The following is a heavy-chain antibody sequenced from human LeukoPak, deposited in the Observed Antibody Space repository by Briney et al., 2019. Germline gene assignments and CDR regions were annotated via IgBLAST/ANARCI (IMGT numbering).Heavy chain of an antibody. D-gene: IGHD4-23*01. Sequence: PSETLSLTCAVYGGSFSGYYWSWIRQPPGKGLEWIGEINHSGSTNYNPSLKSRVTISVDTSKNQFSLKLRSVTAADTAVYFCARGGGTPTTVVTPFDYWGQGTLVTVSA. CDR3: ARGGGTPTTVVTPFDY. CDR1: GGSFSGYY. J-gene: IGHJ4*02. CDR2: INHSGST. V-gene: IGHV4-34*01.